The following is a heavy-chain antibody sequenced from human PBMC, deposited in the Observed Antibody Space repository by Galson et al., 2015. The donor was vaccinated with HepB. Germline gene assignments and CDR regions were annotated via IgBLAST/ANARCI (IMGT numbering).Heavy chain of an antibody. CDR1: GFTFKSHS. D-gene: IGHD2-2*01. Sequence: SLRLSCAASGFTFKSHSMSWVRQAPGKGLEWVSAISENGGSTHYADSVKGRFTISRDNSKNTLYLQMNSVRAEDTAVYYCARDQGYCSGITCLIYDYWGQGTVVT. V-gene: IGHV3-23*01. CDR2: ISENGGST. CDR3: ARDQGYCSGITCLIYDY. J-gene: IGHJ4*02.